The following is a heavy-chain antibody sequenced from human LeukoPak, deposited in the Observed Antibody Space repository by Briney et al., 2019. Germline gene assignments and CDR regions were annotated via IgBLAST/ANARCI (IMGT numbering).Heavy chain of an antibody. J-gene: IGHJ6*03. V-gene: IGHV3-48*01. CDR1: GFTFSSYA. CDR3: ARFAAGGSYYYYMDV. D-gene: IGHD6-25*01. CDR2: IGTSSTTI. Sequence: GGSLRPSCAASGFTFSSYAMSWVRQAPGKGLEWVSNIGTSSTTIYYADSVKGRFTISRDNAKNSLYLQMNSLRADDTAVYYCARFAAGGSYYYYMDVWGKGTTVTVSS.